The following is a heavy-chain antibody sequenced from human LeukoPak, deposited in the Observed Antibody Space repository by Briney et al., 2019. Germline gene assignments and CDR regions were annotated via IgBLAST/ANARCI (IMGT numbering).Heavy chain of an antibody. CDR3: ARQIPQYYDILRHHAFDI. CDR1: GGSLSSYY. J-gene: IGHJ3*02. V-gene: IGHV4-59*08. Sequence: SETLSLTCTVSGGSLSSYYWSWIRQPPGKGLEWIGYIYYSGSTNYNPPLKSRVTISVDTSKTQSSLKLSSVTAADTAVYYCARQIPQYYDILRHHAFDIWGQGTMVTVSS. D-gene: IGHD3-9*01. CDR2: IYYSGST.